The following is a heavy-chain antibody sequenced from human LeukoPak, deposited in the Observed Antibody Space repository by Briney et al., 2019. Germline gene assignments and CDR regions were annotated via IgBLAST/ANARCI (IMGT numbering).Heavy chain of an antibody. V-gene: IGHV5-51*01. J-gene: IGHJ6*03. CDR2: IYPGDFDT. Sequence: GESLKISFKGSGYPFTNYWIVWVRQMPGKGPEWMGIIYPGDFDTRYSPSFQGQVTISVDRSNSTAYLQWNSLKASDTAMYYCARLPYYHYYYMDVWGKGTTVTVSS. CDR1: GYPFTNYW. CDR3: ARLPYYHYYYMDV.